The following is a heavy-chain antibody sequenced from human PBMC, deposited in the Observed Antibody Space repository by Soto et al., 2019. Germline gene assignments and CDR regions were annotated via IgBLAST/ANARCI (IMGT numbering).Heavy chain of an antibody. V-gene: IGHV3-23*01. J-gene: IGHJ6*02. CDR2: ISGSGGST. Sequence: GGSLRLSCAASGFTFSSYAMSWVRQAPGKGLEWVSAISGSGGSTYYADSVKGRFTISRDNSKNTLYLQMNSLRAEDTAVYYCAKPTALTFWSGERDYGMDVWGQGTTVTV. CDR3: AKPTALTFWSGERDYGMDV. D-gene: IGHD3-3*01. CDR1: GFTFSSYA.